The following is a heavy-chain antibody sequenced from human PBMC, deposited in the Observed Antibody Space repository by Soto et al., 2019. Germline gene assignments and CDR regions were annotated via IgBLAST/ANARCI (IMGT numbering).Heavy chain of an antibody. Sequence: SETLSLTCTVSGGSISSSSYYWGWIRQPPGKGLEWIGSIYYSGSTYYNPSLKSRVTISVDTSKNQFSLKLSSVTAADTAVYYCARQGKGSPVWGSNGGYFDYWGQGTLVNVSS. CDR3: ARQGKGSPVWGSNGGYFDY. CDR1: GGSISSSSYY. D-gene: IGHD3-16*01. J-gene: IGHJ4*02. CDR2: IYYSGST. V-gene: IGHV4-39*01.